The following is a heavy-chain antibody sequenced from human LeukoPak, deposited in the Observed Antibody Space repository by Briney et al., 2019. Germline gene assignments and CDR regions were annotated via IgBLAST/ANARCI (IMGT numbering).Heavy chain of an antibody. CDR1: GFTFSSYA. J-gene: IGHJ4*02. V-gene: IGHV3-23*01. D-gene: IGHD3-22*01. Sequence: GSLRLSCAASGFTFSSYAMSWVRQAPGKGLEWVSAISGSGGSTYYADSVKGRFTISRDNSKNTLYLQMNSLRGEDTAVYYCAKPTYDSSGYVLDYWGQGTLVTASS. CDR2: ISGSGGST. CDR3: AKPTYDSSGYVLDY.